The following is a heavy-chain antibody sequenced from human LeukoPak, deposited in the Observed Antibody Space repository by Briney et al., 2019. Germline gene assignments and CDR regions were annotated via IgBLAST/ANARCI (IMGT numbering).Heavy chain of an antibody. D-gene: IGHD3-3*01. Sequence: PGGSLRLSCAASGFTFSSYSIHWVRQAPGKGLEWVSSISSSSSYIYYADSVKGRFTISRDNAKNSLYLQMNNLKADDTAVYYCARGYDFWSGYLPHYFDYWGQGTLVTVSS. CDR1: GFTFSSYS. V-gene: IGHV3-21*01. CDR3: ARGYDFWSGYLPHYFDY. J-gene: IGHJ4*02. CDR2: ISSSSSYI.